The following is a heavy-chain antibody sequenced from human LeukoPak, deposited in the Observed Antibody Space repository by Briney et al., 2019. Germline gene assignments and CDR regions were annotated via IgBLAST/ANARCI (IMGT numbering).Heavy chain of an antibody. CDR3: ATPRIYDSTGYFAFDI. V-gene: IGHV1-2*02. CDR1: GYIFSDYY. Sequence: GASVKVSCKASGYIFSDYYIHWVRQAPGQGLEWMGWINPKSGDTKDAQKFQDRVTMTRDTSSRTAYMELSKLTSEDTAMFYCATPRIYDSTGYFAFDIWGQRTMVIASS. J-gene: IGHJ3*02. D-gene: IGHD3-22*01. CDR2: INPKSGDT.